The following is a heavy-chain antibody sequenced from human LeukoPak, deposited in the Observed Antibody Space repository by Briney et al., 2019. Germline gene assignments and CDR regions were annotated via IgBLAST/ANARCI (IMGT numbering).Heavy chain of an antibody. CDR1: GYSISSGYY. CDR3: ARRLRAAAGPDDAFDI. D-gene: IGHD6-13*01. Sequence: PSETLSLTCTVSGYSISSGYYWGWIRQPPGKGLEWIGSTYHSGSTYYNPSLKSRVSISVDTSKNQFSLKLSSVTAADTAVYYCARRLRAAAGPDDAFDIWGQGTMVTVS. J-gene: IGHJ3*02. CDR2: TYHSGST. V-gene: IGHV4-38-2*02.